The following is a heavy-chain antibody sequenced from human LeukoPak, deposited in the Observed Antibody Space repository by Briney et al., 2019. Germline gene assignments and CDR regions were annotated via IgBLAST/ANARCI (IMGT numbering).Heavy chain of an antibody. Sequence: GGSLRLSCAASGFTFSNYGMSWVRQAPGKGLEWVSTISGSGGNTYYADSVKGRFTISRDTSKNTLYLQMNSPRAEDTAVYYCAKDMYYDSSGPVFDYWGQGTLVTVSP. J-gene: IGHJ4*02. D-gene: IGHD3-22*01. CDR2: ISGSGGNT. CDR1: GFTFSNYG. CDR3: AKDMYYDSSGPVFDY. V-gene: IGHV3-23*01.